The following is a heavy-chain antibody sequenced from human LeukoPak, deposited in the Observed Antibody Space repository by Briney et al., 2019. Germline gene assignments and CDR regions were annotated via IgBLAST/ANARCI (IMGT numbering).Heavy chain of an antibody. CDR2: INPNSGGT. J-gene: IGHJ6*03. D-gene: IGHD1-14*01. CDR1: GYTFTGYY. Sequence: GASVKVSCKASGYTFTGYYMHWVRQAPGQGLEWMGWINPNSGGTNYAQKFQGRVTMTRDTSISTAYMELSRLRSDDTAVYYCAREETTGTYYYYYYYMDVWGKGTTVTVSS. V-gene: IGHV1-2*02. CDR3: AREETTGTYYYYYYYMDV.